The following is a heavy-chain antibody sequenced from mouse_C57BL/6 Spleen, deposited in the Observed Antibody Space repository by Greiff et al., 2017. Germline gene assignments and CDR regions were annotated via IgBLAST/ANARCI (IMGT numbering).Heavy chain of an antibody. D-gene: IGHD2-9*01. V-gene: IGHV1-82*01. CDR2: IYPGDGDT. Sequence: QVQLQQSGPELVKPGASVKISCKASGYAFSSSWMNWVKQRPGKGLEWIGRIYPGDGDTNYNGKFKGKATLTADKSSSTAYMQLSSLTSEDSAVYFCARPTMVTTGFDYWGQGTTLTVSS. J-gene: IGHJ2*01. CDR1: GYAFSSSW. CDR3: ARPTMVTTGFDY.